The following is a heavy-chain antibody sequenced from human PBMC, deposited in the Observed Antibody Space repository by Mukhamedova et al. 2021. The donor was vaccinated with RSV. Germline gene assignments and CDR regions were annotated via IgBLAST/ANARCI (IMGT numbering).Heavy chain of an antibody. J-gene: IGHJ6*03. CDR2: IYSGGRT. V-gene: IGHV3-53*01. D-gene: IGHD3-3*01. Sequence: VRQAPGKGLEWVSIIYSGGRTYYADSVKGRFTISRDTSKNTVYLQMNSLRAEDTAVYYCARDSRFGAGAVFYMDVWGNGTTVTVS. CDR3: ARDSRFGAGAVFYMDV.